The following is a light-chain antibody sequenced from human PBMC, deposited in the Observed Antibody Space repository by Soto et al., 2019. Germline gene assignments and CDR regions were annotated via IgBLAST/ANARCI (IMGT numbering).Light chain of an antibody. CDR1: SSNIGSNT. V-gene: IGLV1-44*01. CDR2: FNI. Sequence: QSVLSQPPSASGTPGQRVTISCSGSSSNIGSNTVSWYQQFPGTAPKLLIYFNIQRPSGVPDRFSGSKSGTSASLAISGPQSEDEADYYCAAWDDSLNGYVYGTGTKVNVL. CDR3: AAWDDSLNGYV. J-gene: IGLJ1*01.